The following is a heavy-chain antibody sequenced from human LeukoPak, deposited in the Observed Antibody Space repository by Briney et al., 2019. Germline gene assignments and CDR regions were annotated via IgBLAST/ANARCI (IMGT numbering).Heavy chain of an antibody. D-gene: IGHD6-6*01. CDR2: INHSGST. V-gene: IGHV4-4*02. CDR3: ARGRTPKQKKAPSIAARRAVYVGATTFDY. J-gene: IGHJ4*02. CDR1: GGSISSSNW. Sequence: SGTLSLTCAVSGGSISSSNWWSWIRQPPGKGLEWIGEINHSGSTNYNPSLKSRVTISVDTSKNQFSLKLSSVTAADTAVYYCARGRTPKQKKAPSIAARRAVYVGATTFDYWGQGTLVTVSS.